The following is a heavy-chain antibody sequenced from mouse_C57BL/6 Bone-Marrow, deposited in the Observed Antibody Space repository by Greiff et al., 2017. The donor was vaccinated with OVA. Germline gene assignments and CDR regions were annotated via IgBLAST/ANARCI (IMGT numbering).Heavy chain of an antibody. Sequence: QVQLKQPGAELVKPGASVKLSCKASGYTFTSYWTHWVKQRPGQGLEWIGMIHPNSGSTNYNEKFKSKATLTVDKSSSTAYMQLSSLTSEDSAVYYCARHYYGSSAFDYWGQGTTLTVSS. D-gene: IGHD1-1*01. CDR1: GYTFTSYW. CDR3: ARHYYGSSAFDY. CDR2: IHPNSGST. V-gene: IGHV1-64*01. J-gene: IGHJ2*01.